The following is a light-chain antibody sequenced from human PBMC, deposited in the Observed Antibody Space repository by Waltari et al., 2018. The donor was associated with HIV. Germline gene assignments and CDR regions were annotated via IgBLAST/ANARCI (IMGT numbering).Light chain of an antibody. CDR3: QQRSDWRRLT. J-gene: IGKJ4*01. Sequence: EIVLTQSPATLSLSPGEGATLSCRASQSVDNLLAWYQHRSGQAPRLLIFDTSNRATGIPARFSGSGSGTDFTLTISSVEPEDFAIYFCQQRSDWRRLTFGGGTRLEIK. CDR2: DTS. CDR1: QSVDNL. V-gene: IGKV3-11*01.